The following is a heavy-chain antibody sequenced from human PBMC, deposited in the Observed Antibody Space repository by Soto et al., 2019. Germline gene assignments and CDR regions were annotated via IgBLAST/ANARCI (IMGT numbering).Heavy chain of an antibody. D-gene: IGHD3-10*01. CDR3: GRDNCYYGSGGYYIVHYTYGMDV. J-gene: IGHJ6*02. V-gene: IGHV3-33*01. CDR2: IWYDGSNK. Sequence: GGSLRLSCAASGFTFSSYGMHWVRQAPGKGLEWVAVIWYDGSNKYYADSVKGRFTISRDNSKNTLYLQMNSLRAEDTAVYYCGRDNCYYGSGGYYIVHYTYGMDVWGQGTTVSVAS. CDR1: GFTFSSYG.